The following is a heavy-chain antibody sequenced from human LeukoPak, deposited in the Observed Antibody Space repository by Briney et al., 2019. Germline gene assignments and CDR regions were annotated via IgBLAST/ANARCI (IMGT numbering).Heavy chain of an antibody. CDR3: ARGWAYDFWSGYYYGMDV. J-gene: IGHJ6*02. CDR1: GFTVSSNY. D-gene: IGHD3-3*01. V-gene: IGHV3-66*01. Sequence: PGGSLRLSCAASGFTVSSNYMSWVRQAPGKGLEWVSVIYSGGSTYYADSVKGRFTISRDNSKNTLYLQMNSLRAEDTAVYYCARGWAYDFWSGYYYGMDVWGQGTTVTVSS. CDR2: IYSGGST.